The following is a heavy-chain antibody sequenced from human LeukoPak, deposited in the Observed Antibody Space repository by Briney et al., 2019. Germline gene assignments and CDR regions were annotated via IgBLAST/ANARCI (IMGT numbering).Heavy chain of an antibody. J-gene: IGHJ4*02. CDR1: GGSMSTGYYY. Sequence: SETLSLTCAVSGGSMSTGYYYRSWIRQHPGKGLEWIGFIYYSGSTYYNPSLKSRVSISVDRSKNQFSLKLTSVTAADTAVYYCARDYGGNSWAFDYWGQGTLVTVSS. D-gene: IGHD4-23*01. CDR3: ARDYGGNSWAFDY. CDR2: IYYSGST. V-gene: IGHV4-31*11.